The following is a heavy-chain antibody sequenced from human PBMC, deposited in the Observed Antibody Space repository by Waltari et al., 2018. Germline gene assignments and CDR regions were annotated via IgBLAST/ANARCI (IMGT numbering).Heavy chain of an antibody. CDR3: SLWRTFGTRLPATTGMRFDP. D-gene: IGHD2-8*02. J-gene: IGHJ5*02. V-gene: IGHV1-69*13. CDR2: IIPVCGTH. Sequence: QVQLVQSGAEVKKPGSSVKVSCKASGGTCSSYAISWVRQAPGHGLEWMGGIIPVCGTHNYTQKVTGSVTLPSAHATTPASLQLSSLRSQSTSVYYSSLWRTFGTRLPATTGMRFDPWGHTTLLPFSS. CDR1: GGTCSSYA.